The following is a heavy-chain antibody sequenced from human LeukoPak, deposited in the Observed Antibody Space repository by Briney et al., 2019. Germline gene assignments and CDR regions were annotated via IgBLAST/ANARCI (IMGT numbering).Heavy chain of an antibody. V-gene: IGHV3-33*03. Sequence: GTSLRPSCATSGFTFTHYGFHWVRQAPGKGLEWVAVISVDGSKRYYGDSVKGRFTISRDDSKNTVFLQMNSLTVEDTAVYYCIVVVVPSAWWHFDLWGRGTLVTVSS. D-gene: IGHD2-2*01. CDR3: IVVVVPSAWWHFDL. CDR1: GFTFTHYG. J-gene: IGHJ2*01. CDR2: ISVDGSKR.